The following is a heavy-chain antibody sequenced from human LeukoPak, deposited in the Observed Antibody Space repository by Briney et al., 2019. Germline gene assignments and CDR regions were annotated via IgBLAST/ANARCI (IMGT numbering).Heavy chain of an antibody. Sequence: SVKVSCKASGGTFSSYAISWVRQAPGQGLEWMGGIIPIFGTANYAQKFQGRVTITADESTSTAYMELSSLRSEDTAVYYCASHTAMDSYYYYYMDVWGKGTTVTIPS. CDR2: IIPIFGTA. J-gene: IGHJ6*03. V-gene: IGHV1-69*13. CDR3: ASHTAMDSYYYYYMDV. D-gene: IGHD5-18*01. CDR1: GGTFSSYA.